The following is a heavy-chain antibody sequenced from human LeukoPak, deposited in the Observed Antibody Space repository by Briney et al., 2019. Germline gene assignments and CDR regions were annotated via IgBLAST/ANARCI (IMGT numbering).Heavy chain of an antibody. CDR1: GGSIGSYY. CDR2: IYYSGTT. D-gene: IGHD7-27*01. CDR3: ARGASPLGF. J-gene: IGHJ4*02. V-gene: IGHV4-59*01. Sequence: SETLSLTRTVSGGSIGSYYWSWIRQPPGKGLEWIGYIYYSGTTNYNPSLKSRVTISVDTSKNQFSLKLSSVSAADTAVYYCARGASPLGFWGQGTLVTVSS.